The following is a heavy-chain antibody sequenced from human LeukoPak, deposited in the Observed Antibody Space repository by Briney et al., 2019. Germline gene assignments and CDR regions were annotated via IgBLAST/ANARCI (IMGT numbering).Heavy chain of an antibody. Sequence: GGSLRLSCAASGFTFSSYAMHWVRQAPGKGLEWVAVISYDGSNKYYADSVKGRFTISRDNSKNTLYPQMNSLRAEDTAVYYCARERLVVHNWFDPWGQGTLVTVSS. D-gene: IGHD3-22*01. CDR3: ARERLVVHNWFDP. J-gene: IGHJ5*02. V-gene: IGHV3-30-3*01. CDR2: ISYDGSNK. CDR1: GFTFSSYA.